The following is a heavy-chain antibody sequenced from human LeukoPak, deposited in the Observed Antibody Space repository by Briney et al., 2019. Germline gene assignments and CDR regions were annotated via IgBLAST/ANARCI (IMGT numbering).Heavy chain of an antibody. CDR3: ARAPPDVVGATMADAFDI. Sequence: SETLSLTCTVSGGSISSYYWSWIRQPAGKGLEWIGRIYTSGSTNYNPSLKSRVTISVDTSKNQFSLKLSSVTAADTAVYYCARAPPDVVGATMADAFDIWGQGTMVTVSS. D-gene: IGHD1-26*01. CDR2: IYTSGST. CDR1: GGSISSYY. J-gene: IGHJ3*02. V-gene: IGHV4-4*07.